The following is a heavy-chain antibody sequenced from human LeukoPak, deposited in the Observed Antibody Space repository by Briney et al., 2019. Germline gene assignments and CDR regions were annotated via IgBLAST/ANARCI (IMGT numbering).Heavy chain of an antibody. CDR1: GFTFSSYA. Sequence: GGSLRLSCAASGFTFSSYAMSWVRQAPGKGLEWVSGISGSGGSTDYADSVKGRFTISRDNSKNTLYLQMNSPRAEDTAVYYCANYGKHDYWGQGTLVTVSS. CDR2: ISGSGGST. V-gene: IGHV3-23*01. D-gene: IGHD4-17*01. CDR3: ANYGKHDY. J-gene: IGHJ4*02.